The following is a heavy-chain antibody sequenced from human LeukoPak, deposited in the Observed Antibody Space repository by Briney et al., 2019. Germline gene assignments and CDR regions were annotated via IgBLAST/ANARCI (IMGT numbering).Heavy chain of an antibody. Sequence: GGSLRLSCAASGFTFNTYTMSWVRQAPGKGLEWVSYISGSSGIIDYADSVRGRFTISRDNAKNSLYLQMNSLRAEDTAVYYCARGRPHGNDYWGQGTLVTVSS. D-gene: IGHD4-23*01. CDR2: ISGSSGII. CDR1: GFTFNTYT. V-gene: IGHV3-48*01. J-gene: IGHJ4*02. CDR3: ARGRPHGNDY.